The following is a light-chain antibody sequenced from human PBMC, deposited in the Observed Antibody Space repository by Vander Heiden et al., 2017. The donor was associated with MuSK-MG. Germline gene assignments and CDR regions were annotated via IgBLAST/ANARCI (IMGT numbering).Light chain of an antibody. V-gene: IGLV3-19*01. Sequence: SSALTQDPAVSVALGQTLRIPCQRDSLKSFDQSWYQQKPGQAPAVVIYGKNNRPSGIPDRFSGSGSGNTASLTITGAQAEDEGDYYCNSRDSSGNLVVFGGGTKLTVL. CDR1: SLKSFD. CDR3: NSRDSSGNLVV. J-gene: IGLJ2*01. CDR2: GKN.